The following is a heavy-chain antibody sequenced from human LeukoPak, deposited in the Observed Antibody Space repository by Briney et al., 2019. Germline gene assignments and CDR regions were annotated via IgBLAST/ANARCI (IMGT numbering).Heavy chain of an antibody. J-gene: IGHJ5*02. CDR3: ARSEVVVDQQLVWGHNWFDP. CDR1: GGSFSGYY. CDR2: INHSGRT. Sequence: PSETLSLMCAVWGGSFSGYYWSWIRQPPGKGREGIGEINHSGRTNYNTSLKSRVTISVDTPKNQFSLKLSSVTAAGTAVYYCARSEVVVDQQLVWGHNWFDPWGQGTLVTVSS. D-gene: IGHD6-13*01. V-gene: IGHV4-34*01.